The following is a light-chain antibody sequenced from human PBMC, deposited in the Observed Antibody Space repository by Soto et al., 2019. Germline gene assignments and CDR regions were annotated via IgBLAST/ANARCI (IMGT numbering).Light chain of an antibody. V-gene: IGKV3-15*01. CDR2: GAS. Sequence: ETVMTQSPATLSVSPGEGAVLSCRASQSVRSYVAWYQQRPGQAPRPLIYGASTRATGIPPRFSGSGSGTEFTLTIGSLQSEDSAVYYCQQYKDRPKTFGQGTKVEIK. CDR1: QSVRSY. J-gene: IGKJ1*01. CDR3: QQYKDRPKT.